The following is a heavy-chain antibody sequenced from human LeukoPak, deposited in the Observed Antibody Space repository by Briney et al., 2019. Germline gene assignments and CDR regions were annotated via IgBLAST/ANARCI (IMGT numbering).Heavy chain of an antibody. CDR2: ITDSGGTT. V-gene: IGHV3-23*01. J-gene: IGHJ4*02. CDR1: GFTFSSYA. D-gene: IGHD1-26*01. CDR3: AKLWRGSHPRYFDH. Sequence: GGSLRLSCAASGFTFSSYAMSWVRQAPGKGLEWVSTITDSGGTTFYADSVKGRFTISRYNSKNTVYLQMNSLRAEDTAVYYCAKLWRGSHPRYFDHWGQGTLVTVSS.